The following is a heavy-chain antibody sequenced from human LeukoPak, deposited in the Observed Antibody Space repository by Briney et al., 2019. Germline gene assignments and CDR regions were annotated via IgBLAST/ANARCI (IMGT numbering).Heavy chain of an antibody. D-gene: IGHD2-15*01. Sequence: PSETLSLTCAVSSGSISSSNWWSWIRQPPGKGLEWIGEIYHSGSTNYNPSLKSRVTISVDKSKNQFSLKLSSVTAADTAVYYCARRPHLGYCSGGSCYPFDYWGQGTLVTVSS. J-gene: IGHJ4*02. V-gene: IGHV4-4*02. CDR3: ARRPHLGYCSGGSCYPFDY. CDR1: SGSISSSNW. CDR2: IYHSGST.